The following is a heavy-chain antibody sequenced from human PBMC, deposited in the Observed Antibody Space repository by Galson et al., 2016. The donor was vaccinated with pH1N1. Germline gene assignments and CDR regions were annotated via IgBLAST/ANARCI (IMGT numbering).Heavy chain of an antibody. CDR3: ASGGYCSGGSCYSAAFEI. CDR2: IYPGDSDT. D-gene: IGHD2-15*01. Sequence: QSGAEVKKPGESLKISCEGSGYSFTSYWIGWVRQMPGKGLEWMGIIYPGDSDTGYSPSFQGQVTISADKSISTAYLQWSSLKASDTAMYYCASGGYCSGGSCYSAAFEIWGQGTMVTVSS. CDR1: GYSFTSYW. J-gene: IGHJ3*02. V-gene: IGHV5-51*03.